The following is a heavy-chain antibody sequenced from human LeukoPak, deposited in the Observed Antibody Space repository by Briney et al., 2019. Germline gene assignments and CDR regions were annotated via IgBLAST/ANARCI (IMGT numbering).Heavy chain of an antibody. J-gene: IGHJ2*01. D-gene: IGHD5-24*01. V-gene: IGHV1-69*13. CDR1: GGTFSSYA. CDR3: ARGGVEMAPIPSYFDL. CDR2: IIPIFGTA. Sequence: VASVKVSCKASGGTFSSYAISWVRQAPGQGLEWMGGIIPIFGTANYAQKFQGRVTITADESTSTAYMELSSLRSEDTAVYYCARGGVEMAPIPSYFDLWGRGTLVTVSS.